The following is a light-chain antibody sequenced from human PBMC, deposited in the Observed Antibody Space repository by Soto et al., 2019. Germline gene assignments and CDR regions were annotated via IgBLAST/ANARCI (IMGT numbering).Light chain of an antibody. J-gene: IGLJ1*01. V-gene: IGLV1-40*01. Sequence: QSVLTQPPSASGTPGQRVTISCSGSSSNIGINAVNWYQQLPGTAPKLVIYDNNNRPSGVPDRFSGSKSGTSASMAITGLQAEDEADYYCLSYDSSLSAYVFGTGTKLTVL. CDR1: SSNIGINA. CDR2: DNN. CDR3: LSYDSSLSAYV.